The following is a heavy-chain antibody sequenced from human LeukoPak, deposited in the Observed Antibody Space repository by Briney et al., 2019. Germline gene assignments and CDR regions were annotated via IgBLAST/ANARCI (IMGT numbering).Heavy chain of an antibody. CDR2: ISYDGSNK. V-gene: IGHV3-30*04. Sequence: GGSPTLSCAASGYTFSGSPMHWVRQAPGKGLEWVAVISYDGSNKYYADSVKGRFTISRDNSKNTLSLQMNSLRAEDTAVYYCVCYYASGVFYWGQGTLVTVSS. D-gene: IGHD3-10*01. CDR1: GYTFSGSP. CDR3: VCYYASGVFY. J-gene: IGHJ4*02.